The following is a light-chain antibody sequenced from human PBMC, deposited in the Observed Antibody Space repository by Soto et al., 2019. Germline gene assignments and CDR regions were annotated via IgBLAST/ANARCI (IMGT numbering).Light chain of an antibody. CDR2: DAS. Sequence: EIVLTQSPATLSLSPGERATLSCRASQSVSSYLAWYQQKPGQAPRLLIYDASNRATGIPARFSGSGSGTDFTLTINSLEPEDFVVYYCQQRSDWPTFGQGTKVEIK. CDR3: QQRSDWPT. CDR1: QSVSSY. V-gene: IGKV3-11*01. J-gene: IGKJ1*01.